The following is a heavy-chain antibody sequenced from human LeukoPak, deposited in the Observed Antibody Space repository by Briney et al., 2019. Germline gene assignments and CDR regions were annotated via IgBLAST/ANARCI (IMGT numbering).Heavy chain of an antibody. J-gene: IGHJ6*03. D-gene: IGHD3-3*01. Sequence: GGSLRLSCAASGFTFSSYSMNWIRQAPGKGLEWVSYISSSGSTIYYADSVKGRFTISRDNAKNSLYLQMNSLRAEDTAVYYCARKDGIGVVIFPYYMDVWGKGTTVTVSS. CDR3: ARKDGIGVVIFPYYMDV. V-gene: IGHV3-48*04. CDR2: ISSSGSTI. CDR1: GFTFSSYS.